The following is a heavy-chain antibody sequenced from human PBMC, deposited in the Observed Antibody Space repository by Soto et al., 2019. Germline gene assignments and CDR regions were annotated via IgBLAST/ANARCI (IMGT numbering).Heavy chain of an antibody. V-gene: IGHV5-51*01. CDR2: IYPGDSDT. CDR1: GYSFTSYW. CDR3: ARHGGIAAAHYYMDV. D-gene: IGHD6-13*01. J-gene: IGHJ6*03. Sequence: PGESLKISCKGSGYSFTSYWIGWVRQMPGKGLEWMGIIYPGDSDTRYSPSFQGQVTISADKSISTAYLQWSSLKASDTAMYYCARHGGIAAAHYYMDVWGKGTTVTVSS.